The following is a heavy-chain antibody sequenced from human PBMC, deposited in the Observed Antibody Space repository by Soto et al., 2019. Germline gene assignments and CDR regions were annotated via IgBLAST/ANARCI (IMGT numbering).Heavy chain of an antibody. CDR2: INPSGGST. J-gene: IGHJ4*02. Sequence: ASVKVSCKASGYTFTSYYMHWVRQAPGQGLEWMGIINPSGGSTSYAQKFQGRVTMTRDTSTSTVYMELSSLRSEDTAVYYCARLPRGLRGKESTDYWGQGTLVTVSS. D-gene: IGHD2-15*01. V-gene: IGHV1-46*01. CDR3: ARLPRGLRGKESTDY. CDR1: GYTFTSYY.